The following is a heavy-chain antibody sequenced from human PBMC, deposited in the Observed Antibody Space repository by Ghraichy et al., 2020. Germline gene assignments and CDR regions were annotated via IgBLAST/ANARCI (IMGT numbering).Heavy chain of an antibody. V-gene: IGHV3-21*01. J-gene: IGHJ4*02. Sequence: GGSLRLSCAASGSTFSSYSMNWVRQAPGKGLEWVSSISSSSYIYYADLVKGRFTISRDNAKNSLYLQMNSLRAEDTAVYYCARGGASSSWSQRRFYYFDYWGQGTLVTVSS. D-gene: IGHD6-13*01. CDR3: ARGGASSSWSQRRFYYFDY. CDR2: ISSSSYI. CDR1: GSTFSSYS.